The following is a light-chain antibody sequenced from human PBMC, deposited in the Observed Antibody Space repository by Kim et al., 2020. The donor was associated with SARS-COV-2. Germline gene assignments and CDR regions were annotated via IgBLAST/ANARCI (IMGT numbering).Light chain of an antibody. J-gene: IGLJ3*02. CDR2: EVT. V-gene: IGLV2-8*01. CDR1: SSDVGGYNS. Sequence: GQSVTISCTGTSSDVGGYNSVSWYQQHPGKAPKLVIYEVTKRPAGVPDRFSASKSGNTASLTVSGLQPDDEADYYCNSYAGNNLWVFGGGTQLTVL. CDR3: NSYAGNNLWV.